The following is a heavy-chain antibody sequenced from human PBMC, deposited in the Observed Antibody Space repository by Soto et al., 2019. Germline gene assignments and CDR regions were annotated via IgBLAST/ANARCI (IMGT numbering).Heavy chain of an antibody. J-gene: IGHJ4*02. CDR3: VREYRIVGATPNLVFGY. CDR1: GYTFTGYY. CDR2: INPNSGGT. V-gene: IGHV1-2*02. Sequence: XSVKVNCKASGYTFTGYYMHWVRQAPGQGLEWMGWINPNSGGTNYAQKFQGRVTMTRDTSISTAYMELSRLRSDDTAVYYCVREYRIVGATPNLVFGYSGQGTLVTVSS. D-gene: IGHD1-26*01.